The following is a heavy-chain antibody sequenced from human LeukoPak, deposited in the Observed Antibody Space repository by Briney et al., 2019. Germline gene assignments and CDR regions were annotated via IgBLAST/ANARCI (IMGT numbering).Heavy chain of an antibody. Sequence: GGSLRLSCAASGFTFDDYGMSWVRQAPGKGLEWVSGINWNGGSTGYADSVKGRFTISRDNAKNSLYLQMNSLRAEDTALYHCAREGSSWSHYYFDHWGQGTLVTVSS. CDR1: GFTFDDYG. J-gene: IGHJ4*02. CDR2: INWNGGST. D-gene: IGHD6-13*01. CDR3: AREGSSWSHYYFDH. V-gene: IGHV3-20*01.